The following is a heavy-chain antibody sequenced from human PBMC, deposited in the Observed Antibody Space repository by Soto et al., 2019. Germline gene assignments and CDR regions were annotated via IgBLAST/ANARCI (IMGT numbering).Heavy chain of an antibody. J-gene: IGHJ6*02. V-gene: IGHV4-34*01. CDR2: INHSGST. CDR1: SGSFSGYY. CDR3: ARVRAGYSSSWTYYYYYGVDV. Sequence: GPGPGAPSETLSLTCAVYSGSFSGYYWSWIRQPPGKGREWIGEINHSGSTNYNPSLKSRVTISVDTSKNQFILKLSSVTAADTAVCYCARVRAGYSSSWTYYYYYGVDVWGQWTTVTVS. D-gene: IGHD6-13*01.